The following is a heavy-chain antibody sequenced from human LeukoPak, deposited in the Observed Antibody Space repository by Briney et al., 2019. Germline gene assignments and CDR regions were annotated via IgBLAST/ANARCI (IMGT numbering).Heavy chain of an antibody. CDR3: ARRAVGAPTPRDAFDI. D-gene: IGHD3-10*01. CDR1: GGSFSGYY. V-gene: IGHV4-34*01. Sequence: SETLSLTCAVYGGSFSGYYWSWIRQPPGKGLEWIGEINHSGSTNYNPSLKSRVTISVDTSKNQFSLKLSSVTAADTAVYYCARRAVGAPTPRDAFDIWGQGTMVTVSS. CDR2: INHSGST. J-gene: IGHJ3*02.